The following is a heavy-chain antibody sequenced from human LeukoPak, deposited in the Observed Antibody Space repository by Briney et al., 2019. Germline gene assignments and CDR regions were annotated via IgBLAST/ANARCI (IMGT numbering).Heavy chain of an antibody. CDR1: GGTFSSYA. Sequence: EASVKVSCEASGGTFSSYAISWVRQAPGQGLEWMGGIIPIFGTANYAQKFQGRVTITADESTSTAYMELSSLRSEDTAVYYCARDQGDNYYDSSGYGDAFDIWGQGTMVTVSS. V-gene: IGHV1-69*13. D-gene: IGHD3-22*01. CDR3: ARDQGDNYYDSSGYGDAFDI. J-gene: IGHJ3*02. CDR2: IIPIFGTA.